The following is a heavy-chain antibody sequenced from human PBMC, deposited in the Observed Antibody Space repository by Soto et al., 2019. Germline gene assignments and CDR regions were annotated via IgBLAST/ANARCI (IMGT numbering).Heavy chain of an antibody. CDR1: GYPFTHYG. CDR3: ARDQACDHSYYFGIDV. Sequence: ASVKVSCKSSGYPFTHYGITWIRQAPGQGLEWMGWISPFNGNTNYGQTLQGRVTLTTDTSTSTVYMELRSLRSDDTAVYYCARDQACDHSYYFGIDVWGQGTPVTVSS. CDR2: ISPFNGNT. V-gene: IGHV1-18*01. J-gene: IGHJ6*02. D-gene: IGHD3-10*01.